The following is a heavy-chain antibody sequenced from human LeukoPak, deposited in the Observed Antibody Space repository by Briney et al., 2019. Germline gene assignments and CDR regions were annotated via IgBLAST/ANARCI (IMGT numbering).Heavy chain of an antibody. J-gene: IGHJ4*02. CDR3: AQARPLSTTAAVR. D-gene: IGHD1-14*01. CDR2: IRGNGET. Sequence: GPSLRLSCAPAGLSFSSFAMSWARQGPAGGLEWVSSIRGNGETFYADSVKGRFTLSSDPTTSPVYSQLNHLRVEDPAIYYCAQARPLSTTAAVRWGQGTLVTVSS. CDR1: GLSFSSFA. V-gene: IGHV3-23*01.